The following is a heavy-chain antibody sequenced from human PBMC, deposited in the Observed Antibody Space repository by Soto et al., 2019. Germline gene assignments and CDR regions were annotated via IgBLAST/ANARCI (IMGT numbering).Heavy chain of an antibody. CDR2: ISGSGGST. CDR1: GFTFSSYA. CDR3: ARSGYSYGYVVGYYYYGMDV. V-gene: IGHV3-23*01. D-gene: IGHD5-18*01. J-gene: IGHJ6*02. Sequence: GGSLRLSCAASGFTFSSYAMSWVRQAPGKGLEWVSAISGSGGSTYYADSVKGRFTISRDNSKNTLYLQMNSLRAEDTAVYYCARSGYSYGYVVGYYYYGMDVWGQGTTVTVS.